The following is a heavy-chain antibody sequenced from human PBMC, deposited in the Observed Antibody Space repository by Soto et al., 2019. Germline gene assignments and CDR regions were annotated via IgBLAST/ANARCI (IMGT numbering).Heavy chain of an antibody. V-gene: IGHV3-48*03. D-gene: IGHD2-2*02. CDR2: ISGSGSDI. CDR1: GFTFSSYD. CDR3: ARGYLYTI. Sequence: PGGSLRLSCAASGFTFSSYDMNWVRQAPGKGLEWISYISGSGSDIYYADSVKGRFTISRDNAKNLLYLQMNRLRAEDTAVYYCARGYLYTIWGQGILVTVS. J-gene: IGHJ4*02.